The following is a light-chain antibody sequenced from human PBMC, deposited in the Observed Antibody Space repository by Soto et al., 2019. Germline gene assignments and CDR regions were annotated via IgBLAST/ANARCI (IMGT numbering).Light chain of an antibody. CDR1: QSVNNF. Sequence: EIVLTQSPATLSLSPGERATLSCRASQSVNNFLAWYQQKPGQAPRLLIYDASNRATGIPARFSGSGSGTALTLTISSLEPEDFAVYYCQQRSTWPVTFGQGTKLEIK. J-gene: IGKJ2*01. CDR3: QQRSTWPVT. CDR2: DAS. V-gene: IGKV3-11*01.